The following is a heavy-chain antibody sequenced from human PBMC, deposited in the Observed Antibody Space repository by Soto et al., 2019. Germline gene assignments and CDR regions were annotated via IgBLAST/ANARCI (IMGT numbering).Heavy chain of an antibody. D-gene: IGHD1-20*01. Sequence: QVQLVQSGAEVKKPGSSAKVSCQASGGTYGSDTISWVRQAPGHGLEWVGGITTMFGKADYAHKFQGRVTITADKSTSTAYMELTSLRSEDTAIYYCARENLNTWNQNSAGMDVWGQGTMVTVSS. V-gene: IGHV1-69*06. J-gene: IGHJ6*02. CDR1: GGTYGSDT. CDR3: ARENLNTWNQNSAGMDV. CDR2: ITTMFGKA.